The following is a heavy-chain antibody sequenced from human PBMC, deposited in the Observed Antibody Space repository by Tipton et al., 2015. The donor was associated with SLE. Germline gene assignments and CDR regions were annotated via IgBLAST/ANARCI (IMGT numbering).Heavy chain of an antibody. V-gene: IGHV4-39*07. CDR1: GGSISSGRSY. CDR3: ARGMITFGGARD. Sequence: TLSLTCTVSGGSISSGRSYWGWIRQPPGKGLEWIGSIYYSGSTYYNPSLKSRVTLLVDTSKNQFSLKLSSVNAADTAVYYCARGMITFGGARDWGQGTLVTVSS. D-gene: IGHD3-16*01. CDR2: IYYSGST. J-gene: IGHJ4*02.